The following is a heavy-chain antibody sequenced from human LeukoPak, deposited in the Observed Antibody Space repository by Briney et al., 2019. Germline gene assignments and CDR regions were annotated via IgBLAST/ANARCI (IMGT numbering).Heavy chain of an antibody. CDR2: ISSSSSTI. Sequence: GGSRRLSCAASGFTFSSYSMNWVRQAPGKGLEWVSYISSSSSTIYYADSVKGRFTISRDIAKNSLYLQMNSLRAEDTAVYYCARARGMSIAALGSDYWGQGTLVTVSS. J-gene: IGHJ4*02. CDR3: ARARGMSIAALGSDY. CDR1: GFTFSSYS. V-gene: IGHV3-48*01. D-gene: IGHD6-6*01.